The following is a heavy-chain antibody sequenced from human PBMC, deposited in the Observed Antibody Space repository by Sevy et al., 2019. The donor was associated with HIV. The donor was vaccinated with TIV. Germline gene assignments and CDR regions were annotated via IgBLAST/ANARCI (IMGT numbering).Heavy chain of an antibody. J-gene: IGHJ6*02. CDR2: IKQDGSEK. CDR3: ARDGEDYDILTGYDYYYYGMDV. D-gene: IGHD3-9*01. Sequence: GGSLRLSCAASGFTFSSYWMSWVRQAPGKGLEWVANIKQDGSEKYYVDSVKGRFTISRDNAKNSLYLQMNSLRAEVTAVYYCARDGEDYDILTGYDYYYYGMDVWGQGTTVTVSS. CDR1: GFTFSSYW. V-gene: IGHV3-7*03.